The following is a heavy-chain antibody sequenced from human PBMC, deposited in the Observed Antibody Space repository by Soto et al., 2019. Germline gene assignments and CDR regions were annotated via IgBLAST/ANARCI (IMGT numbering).Heavy chain of an antibody. CDR1: GGSISSGGYY. Sequence: SETLSLTCTVSGGSISSGGYYWSWIRQHPGKGLEWIGYIYYSGSTSYNPSLKSRVTISVDTSKNQFSLKLRSVTAADTAVYYCASDRSSGWDQGYGMDVWGQGTTVTVSS. D-gene: IGHD6-19*01. CDR3: ASDRSSGWDQGYGMDV. J-gene: IGHJ6*02. CDR2: IYYSGST. V-gene: IGHV4-61*08.